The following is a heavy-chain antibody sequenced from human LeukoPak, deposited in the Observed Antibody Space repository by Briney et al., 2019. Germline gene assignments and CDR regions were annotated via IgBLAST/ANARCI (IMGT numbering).Heavy chain of an antibody. J-gene: IGHJ4*02. CDR3: ARGDCSSTSCYYFDY. Sequence: GGSLRLSRAASGFTFSAHYMSWIRQAPGKGLEWVSYISSSGTTIYYADSVKGRFTISRDNAKNSLYLQMNSLRTEDTAVYYCARGDCSSTSCYYFDYWGQGTLVTVSS. D-gene: IGHD2-2*01. CDR2: ISSSGTTI. CDR1: GFTFSAHY. V-gene: IGHV3-11*04.